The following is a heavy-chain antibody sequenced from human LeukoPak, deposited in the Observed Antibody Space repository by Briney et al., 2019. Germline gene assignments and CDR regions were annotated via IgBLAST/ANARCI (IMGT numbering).Heavy chain of an antibody. D-gene: IGHD4-17*01. J-gene: IGHJ4*02. CDR3: AKNLASYGDSSTGH. CDR2: ISGSGGKA. V-gene: IGHV3-23*01. CDR1: GFTFSSYA. Sequence: PGGSLRLSCAASGFTFSSYAMNWVRQAPGKGLEWVLDISGSGGKANYADSVKGRFTMSRDNFKNTLYLQMSSLRAEDTAVYYCAKNLASYGDSSTGHWGQGTLVTVSS.